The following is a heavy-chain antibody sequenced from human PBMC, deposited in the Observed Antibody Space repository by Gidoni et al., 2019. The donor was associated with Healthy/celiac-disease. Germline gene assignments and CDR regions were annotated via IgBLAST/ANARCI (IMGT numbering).Heavy chain of an antibody. Sequence: EVQLVASGGGMVKPGGSLRLSSAASGFTFRSYSMNWVRQAPGKGLEWVSSISSSSSYIYYADSVKGRFTISRDNAKNSLYLQMNSLRAEDTAVYYCARDTYYDSSGYSFDYWGQGTLVTVSS. CDR2: ISSSSSYI. CDR3: ARDTYYDSSGYSFDY. CDR1: GFTFRSYS. V-gene: IGHV3-21*01. D-gene: IGHD3-22*01. J-gene: IGHJ4*02.